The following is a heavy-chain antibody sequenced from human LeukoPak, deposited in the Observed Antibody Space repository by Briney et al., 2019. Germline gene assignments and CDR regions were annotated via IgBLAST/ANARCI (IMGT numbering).Heavy chain of an antibody. CDR1: GFSFSDFY. D-gene: IGHD3-10*01. Sequence: GGPLRLSCAASGFSFSDFYMVWVRQAAGKGLEWLSYISNSGSTFYYADSVKGRLTISRDNDKYLLYLQMNSLRADDTAVYYCARDALGSYDYWGQGTLVTVSS. CDR3: ARDALGSYDY. J-gene: IGHJ4*02. V-gene: IGHV3-11*01. CDR2: ISNSGSTF.